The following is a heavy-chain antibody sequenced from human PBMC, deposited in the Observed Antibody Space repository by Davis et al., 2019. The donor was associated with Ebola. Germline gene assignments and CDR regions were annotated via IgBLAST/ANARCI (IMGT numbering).Heavy chain of an antibody. Sequence: MPSETLSLTCAVSGGSISSSNWWRWVRQPPGKGLEWIGEIYHSGSTNYNPSLKSRVTISVDKSKNQFSLKLSSVTAADTAVYYCARLTQYYYDSSGYYYDYWGQGTLVTVSS. D-gene: IGHD3-22*01. CDR1: GGSISSSNW. V-gene: IGHV4-4*02. J-gene: IGHJ4*02. CDR3: ARLTQYYYDSSGYYYDY. CDR2: IYHSGST.